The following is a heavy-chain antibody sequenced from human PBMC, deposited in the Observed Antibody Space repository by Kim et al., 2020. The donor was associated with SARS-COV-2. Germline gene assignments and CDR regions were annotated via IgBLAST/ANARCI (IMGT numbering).Heavy chain of an antibody. CDR2: IYYSGST. CDR3: ARESYYDDSSGYGY. V-gene: IGHV4-30-4*01. CDR1: GCSISSGDYY. J-gene: IGHJ4*02. D-gene: IGHD3-22*01. Sequence: SETLSLTCTVSGCSISSGDYYWSWLRQPPGKGLAWIVYIYYSGSTYYNPSLKSRVTISVDTSKNQFSLKLSSVTAADTAVYYCARESYYDDSSGYGYWGQGTLVTVSS.